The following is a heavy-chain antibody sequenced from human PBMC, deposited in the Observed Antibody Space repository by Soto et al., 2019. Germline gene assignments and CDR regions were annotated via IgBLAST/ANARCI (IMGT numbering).Heavy chain of an antibody. J-gene: IGHJ4*02. CDR1: GYTFTSYG. CDR3: ARSTIAAAGDFDY. CDR2: INPSGGST. D-gene: IGHD6-13*01. V-gene: IGHV1-46*03. Sequence: ASVKVSCKASGYTFTSYGISWVRQAPGQGLEWMGIINPSGGSTSYAQKFQGRVTMTRDTSTSTVYMELSSLRSEDTAVYYCARSTIAAAGDFDYWGQGTLVTVSS.